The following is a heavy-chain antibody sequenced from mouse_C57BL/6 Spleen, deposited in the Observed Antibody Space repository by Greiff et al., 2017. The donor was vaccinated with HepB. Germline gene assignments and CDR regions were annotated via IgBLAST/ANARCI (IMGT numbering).Heavy chain of an antibody. CDR2: ISYDGSN. D-gene: IGHD3-3*01. CDR1: GYSITSGYY. J-gene: IGHJ1*03. Sequence: VQLKESGPGLVKPSQSLSLTCSVTGYSITSGYYWNWIRQFPGNKLEWMGYISYDGSNNYNPSLKNRISITRDTSKNQFFLKLNSVTTEDTATYYCAKGGPPYWYFDVWGTGTTVTVSS. V-gene: IGHV3-6*01. CDR3: AKGGPPYWYFDV.